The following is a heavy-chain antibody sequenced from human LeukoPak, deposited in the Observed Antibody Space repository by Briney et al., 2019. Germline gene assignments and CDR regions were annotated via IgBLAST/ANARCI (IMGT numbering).Heavy chain of an antibody. V-gene: IGHV4-59*01. D-gene: IGHD1-1*01. J-gene: IGHJ4*02. Sequence: PSETLSLTCAVYGGSFSGYYWSWIRQPPGKGLEWIGYIYYSGSTNYNPSLKSRVTISVDTSKNQFSLKLSSVTAADTAVYYCAREVEAGNYFDYWGQGTLVTVSS. CDR1: GGSFSGYY. CDR3: AREVEAGNYFDY. CDR2: IYYSGST.